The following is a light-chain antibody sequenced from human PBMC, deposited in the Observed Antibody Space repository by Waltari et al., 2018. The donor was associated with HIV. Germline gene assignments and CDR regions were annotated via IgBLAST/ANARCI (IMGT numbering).Light chain of an antibody. J-gene: IGLJ2*01. Sequence: QSALTQPPSASGSPGQSVTISCTGTSSDVGGYNYVSWYQQHPGTAPKLMIYDVSRRPSWVPDRFSGSKSGNTASLTVSGLQAEDEADYYCSSYAGRNNVVFGGGTKVTVL. CDR3: SSYAGRNNVV. CDR1: SSDVGGYNY. V-gene: IGLV2-8*01. CDR2: DVS.